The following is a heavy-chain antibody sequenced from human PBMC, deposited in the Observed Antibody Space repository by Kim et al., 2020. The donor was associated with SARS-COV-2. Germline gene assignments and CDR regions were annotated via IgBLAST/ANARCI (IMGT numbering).Heavy chain of an antibody. V-gene: IGHV3-74*01. CDR3: ARDFRRTVYFWEPNWFDP. D-gene: IGHD3-3*01. Sequence: GGSLRLSCAASGFTFSSYWMHWVRQAPGKGLVWVSRINSDGSSTSYADSVKGRFTISRDNAKNTLYLQMNSLRAEDTAVYYCARDFRRTVYFWEPNWFDPWGQGTLVTVSS. CDR1: GFTFSSYW. J-gene: IGHJ5*02. CDR2: INSDGSST.